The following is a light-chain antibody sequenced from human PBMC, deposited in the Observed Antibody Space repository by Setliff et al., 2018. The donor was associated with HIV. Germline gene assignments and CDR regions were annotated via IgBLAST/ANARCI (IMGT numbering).Light chain of an antibody. Sequence: QSVLTQPASVSGSPGQSITISCIGTSSDVGGYDLVSWYQQRPGKAPKLIIFDVSERPSGVSHRFSASKSGNTASLTISGLQTEDEANYFCASYRSPATYVFGIGTKVTVL. V-gene: IGLV2-14*03. J-gene: IGLJ1*01. CDR2: DVS. CDR3: ASYRSPATYV. CDR1: SSDVGGYDL.